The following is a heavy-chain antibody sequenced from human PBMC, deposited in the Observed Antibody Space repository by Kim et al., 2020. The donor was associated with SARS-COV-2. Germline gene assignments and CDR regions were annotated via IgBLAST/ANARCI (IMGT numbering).Heavy chain of an antibody. Sequence: GGSLRLSCVVSGLTFTTYAMPWVRQAPGKGLTWVSSISAKGDIIYYADSVKGRFTISRDNSNNTLSLQMNGLRGDDTAVYYCRTTRYWGQGTLVTVSS. CDR2: ISAKGDII. CDR1: GLTFTTYA. V-gene: IGHV3-23*01. CDR3: RTTRY. J-gene: IGHJ4*02.